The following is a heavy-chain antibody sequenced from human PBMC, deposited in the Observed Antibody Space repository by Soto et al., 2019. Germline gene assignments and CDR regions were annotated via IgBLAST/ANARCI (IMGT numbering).Heavy chain of an antibody. J-gene: IGHJ6*02. CDR2: IWYDGSNQ. Sequence: QVQLVESGGGVVPSGRSLRLSCAASGFTFSSYGMHWVRQAPGKGLEWVAVIWYDGSNQYYADSVKGQFTISRDNSKNTVYLQMNSLRAEDTAVYYCARGNWEERSGMDVWGQGTTVTVSS. CDR3: ARGNWEERSGMDV. V-gene: IGHV3-33*01. D-gene: IGHD1-1*01. CDR1: GFTFSSYG.